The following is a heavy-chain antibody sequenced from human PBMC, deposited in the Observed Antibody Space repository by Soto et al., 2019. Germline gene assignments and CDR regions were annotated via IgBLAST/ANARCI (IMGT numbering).Heavy chain of an antibody. CDR3: ARDNGIEGSFDP. J-gene: IGHJ5*02. Sequence: PVGSLRLSCASSVFTFSSYSMNWVRQAPGKWLEWVSYISISSSTIYYADSVKGRFTISRDDAKNSLYLQMNSLRDEDTSVYYCARDNGIEGSFDPWGQGTMVSVSS. V-gene: IGHV3-48*02. CDR2: ISISSSTI. CDR1: VFTFSSYS.